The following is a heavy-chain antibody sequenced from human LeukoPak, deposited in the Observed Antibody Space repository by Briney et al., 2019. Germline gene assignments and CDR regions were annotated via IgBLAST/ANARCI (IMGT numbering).Heavy chain of an antibody. D-gene: IGHD3-3*01. Sequence: PSETLSLTCTVSGGSISSSSYYWGWIRQPPGKGLEWIGSIYYSGSTYYNPSLKSRVTISVDTSKNQFSLKLSSVTAADTAVYYCARQPLYYDFWSGYSYYYYMDVWGKGTTVTVSS. J-gene: IGHJ6*03. CDR3: ARQPLYYDFWSGYSYYYYMDV. V-gene: IGHV4-39*01. CDR2: IYYSGST. CDR1: GGSISSSSYY.